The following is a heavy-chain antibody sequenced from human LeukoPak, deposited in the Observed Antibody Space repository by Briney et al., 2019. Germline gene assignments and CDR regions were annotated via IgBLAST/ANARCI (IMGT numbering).Heavy chain of an antibody. J-gene: IGHJ6*03. CDR2: IKSKTDGGTT. D-gene: IGHD6-13*01. CDR3: ATADSSSWYWYYYYYMDV. CDR1: GFTFSNAW. V-gene: IGHV3-15*01. Sequence: GGSLRLSCAASGFTFSNAWMSWVRQAPGKGLEWVGRIKSKTDGGTTDYAAPVKGRFTISRDDSKNTLYLQMNSLKTEDTAVYYCATADSSSWYWYYYYYMDVWGKGTTVTISS.